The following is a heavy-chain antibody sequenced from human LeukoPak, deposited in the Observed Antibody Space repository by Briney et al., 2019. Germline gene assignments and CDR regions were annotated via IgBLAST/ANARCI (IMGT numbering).Heavy chain of an antibody. D-gene: IGHD3-10*01. CDR2: IKQDGSEK. V-gene: IGHV3-7*01. CDR1: GFTFSSYW. CDR3: ASGPGSGSFDY. J-gene: IGHJ4*02. Sequence: GGSLRLSCAASGFTFSSYWMSWVRQAPGKGLEWVANIKQDGSEKNYVDSVKGRFTISRDNAKNSLYLQMNSLRAEDTAVYYCASGPGSGSFDYWGQGTLVTVSS.